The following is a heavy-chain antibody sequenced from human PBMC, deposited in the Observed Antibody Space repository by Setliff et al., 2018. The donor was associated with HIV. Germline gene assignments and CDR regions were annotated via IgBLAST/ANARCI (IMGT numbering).Heavy chain of an antibody. V-gene: IGHV3-48*02. Sequence: GGSLRLSCAASGFNFRSYGMTWVRQAPGKGLDWVAHIGSSNHGIHYTASVQGRFTISRDNSKNSLYLEMSSLTNEDTAFYYCAKDTQTGYYDYWGQGTLVTSPQ. CDR3: AKDTQTGYYDY. D-gene: IGHD3-10*01. CDR1: GFNFRSYG. CDR2: IGSSNHGI. J-gene: IGHJ4*02.